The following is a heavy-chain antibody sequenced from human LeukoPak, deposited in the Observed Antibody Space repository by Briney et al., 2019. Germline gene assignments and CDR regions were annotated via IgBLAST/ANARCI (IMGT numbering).Heavy chain of an antibody. CDR1: GGSISSGSYY. CDR2: IYTSGST. CDR3: AGIIIAAAGYCDY. D-gene: IGHD6-13*01. J-gene: IGHJ4*02. V-gene: IGHV4-61*02. Sequence: SQTLSLTCTVSGGSISSGSYYWSWIRQPAGKGLEWIGRIYTSGSTNYNPSLKSRVTISVDTSKNQFSLKLSSVTAADTAVYYCAGIIIAAAGYCDYWGQGTLVTVSS.